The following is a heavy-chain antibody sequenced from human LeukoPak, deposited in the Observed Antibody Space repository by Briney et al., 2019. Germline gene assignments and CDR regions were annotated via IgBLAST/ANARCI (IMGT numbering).Heavy chain of an antibody. CDR3: AREGALGDNPPLDY. CDR1: GFTFSSHA. D-gene: IGHD2-21*02. V-gene: IGHV3-30*04. J-gene: IGHJ4*02. CDR2: ISYDGSNK. Sequence: PGRSLRLSCAASGFTFSSHAMHWVRQAPGKGLEWVAVISYDGSNKYYADSVKGRFTISRDNSKNTLYLQMNSLRAEDTAVYYCAREGALGDNPPLDYWGQGTLVTVSS.